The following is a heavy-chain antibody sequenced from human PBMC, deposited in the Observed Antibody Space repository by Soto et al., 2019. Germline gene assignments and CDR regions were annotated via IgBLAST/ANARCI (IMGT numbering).Heavy chain of an antibody. CDR2: IYWNDDK. V-gene: IGHV2-5*01. CDR3: AYSLLYYYGSGGFFDY. D-gene: IGHD3-10*01. CDR1: GFSLSTSGVG. Sequence: SGPTLVNPTQTLTLTCTFSGFSLSTSGVGVGWIRQPPGKALEWLALIYWNDDKRYSPSLKSRLTITKDTSKNQVVLTMTNMDPVDTATYYCAYSLLYYYGSGGFFDYWGQGTLVTVSS. J-gene: IGHJ4*02.